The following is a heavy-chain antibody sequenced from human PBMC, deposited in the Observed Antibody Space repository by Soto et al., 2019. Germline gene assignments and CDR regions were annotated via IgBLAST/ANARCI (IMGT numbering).Heavy chain of an antibody. CDR2: MNPNSGNG. Sequence: GASVKVSCKASGYSFSNNYISWVLQGTGQGLEWMGWMNPNSGNGGYAQKFQGRVTMTRDTSTSTAYMELSSLTSDDTAIYYCARMATSGTLNWFDPWGQGTLVTVS. CDR1: GYSFSNNY. V-gene: IGHV1-8*01. CDR3: ARMATSGTLNWFDP. J-gene: IGHJ5*02.